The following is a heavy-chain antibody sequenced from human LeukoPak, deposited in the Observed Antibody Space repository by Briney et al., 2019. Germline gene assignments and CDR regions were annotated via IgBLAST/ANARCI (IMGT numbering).Heavy chain of an antibody. CDR3: ARGPSSDY. J-gene: IGHJ4*02. Sequence: GGSLRLSCAASGFTFSSYGMPWVRQAPGKGLEWVAVIWYDGSNKYYADSVKGRFTISRDNSKNTPYLQMNSLRAEDTAVYYCARGPSSDYWGQGTLVTVSS. CDR2: IWYDGSNK. D-gene: IGHD3-10*01. V-gene: IGHV3-33*01. CDR1: GFTFSSYG.